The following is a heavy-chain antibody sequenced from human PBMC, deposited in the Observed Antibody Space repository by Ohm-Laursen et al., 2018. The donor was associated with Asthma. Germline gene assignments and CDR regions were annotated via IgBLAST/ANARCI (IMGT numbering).Heavy chain of an antibody. CDR1: GFTFSDYY. CDR3: ARDVTTVVTPPYY. D-gene: IGHD4-23*01. CDR2: ISSSGSTI. Sequence: SLRLSCAASGFTFSDYYMSWIRQAPVKGLEWVSYISSSGSTIYYADSVKGRFTISRDNAKNSLYLQMNSLRAEDTAVYYCARDVTTVVTPPYYWGQGTLVTVSS. J-gene: IGHJ4*02. V-gene: IGHV3-11*01.